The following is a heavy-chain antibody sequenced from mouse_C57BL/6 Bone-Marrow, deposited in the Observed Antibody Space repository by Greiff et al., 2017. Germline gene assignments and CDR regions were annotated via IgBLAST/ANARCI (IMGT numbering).Heavy chain of an antibody. CDR2: IYPGDGDT. D-gene: IGHD1-1*01. CDR1: GYAFSSSW. V-gene: IGHV1-82*01. J-gene: IGHJ3*01. Sequence: VQLQQSGPELVKPGASVKISCKASGYAFSSSWMNWVKQRPGKGLEWIGRIYPGDGDTNYNGKFKGKATLTADKSSSTAYMQLSSLTSEDSAVYFCERSNYGNTFAYLGQGTLVTVSA. CDR3: ERSNYGNTFAY.